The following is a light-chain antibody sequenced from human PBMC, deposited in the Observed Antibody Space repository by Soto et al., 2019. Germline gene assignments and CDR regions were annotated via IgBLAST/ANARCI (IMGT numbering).Light chain of an antibody. CDR3: QQYGTLGT. J-gene: IGKJ2*02. V-gene: IGKV3-20*01. CDR2: GAS. Sequence: EIVLTQSPGTLSLSPGERATLSCRASQSVSSSYLAWYQQKPGQAPRLLIYGASSRATGIPDRFSGSGSGTDFTLTISRREPEDFAVYYCQQYGTLGTVGQGPKLEIK. CDR1: QSVSSSY.